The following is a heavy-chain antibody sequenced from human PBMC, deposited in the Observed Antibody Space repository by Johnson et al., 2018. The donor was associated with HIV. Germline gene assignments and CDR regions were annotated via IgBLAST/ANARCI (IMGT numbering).Heavy chain of an antibody. Sequence: VQLVESGGGLVQPGGSLRLSCAASGFTVSSNYMSWVRQAPGKGLEWVSVIYSGGRTYYADSVKGRFTISRDNSKNTLYLQMNSLRAEDTAVYYCVTLVVAPPFDIWGQGTMVTVSS. CDR1: GFTVSSNY. J-gene: IGHJ3*02. CDR3: VTLVVAPPFDI. D-gene: IGHD2-15*01. CDR2: IYSGGRT. V-gene: IGHV3-66*01.